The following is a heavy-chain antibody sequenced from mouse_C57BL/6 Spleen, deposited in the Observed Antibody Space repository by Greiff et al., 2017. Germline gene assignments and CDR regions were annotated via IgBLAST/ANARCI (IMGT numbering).Heavy chain of an antibody. CDR1: GYTFTSYW. CDR2: IDPSDSYT. V-gene: IGHV1-50*01. J-gene: IGHJ2*01. CDR3: ARGMGARDFDY. Sequence: QVQLQQPGAELVKPGASVKLSCKASGYTFTSYWMQWVKQRPGQGLEWIGEIDPSDSYTNYNQKFKGKATLTVDTSSSTAYMQLSSLTSEDSAVYYCARGMGARDFDYWGKGTTLTVSS. D-gene: IGHD2-3*01.